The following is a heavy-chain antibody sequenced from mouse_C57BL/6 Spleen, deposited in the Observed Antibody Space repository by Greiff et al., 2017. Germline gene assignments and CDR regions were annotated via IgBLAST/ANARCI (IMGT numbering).Heavy chain of an antibody. J-gene: IGHJ3*01. D-gene: IGHD1-1*01. CDR1: GYTFTSYW. CDR2: IHPNSGST. CDR3: AIYYGSSYGTY. Sequence: QVHVKQPGAELVKPGASVKLSCKASGYTFTSYWMHWVKQRPGQGLEWIGMIHPNSGSTNYNEKFKSKATLTVDKSSSTAYMQLSSLTSEDSAVYYCAIYYGSSYGTYWGQGTLVTVSA. V-gene: IGHV1-64*01.